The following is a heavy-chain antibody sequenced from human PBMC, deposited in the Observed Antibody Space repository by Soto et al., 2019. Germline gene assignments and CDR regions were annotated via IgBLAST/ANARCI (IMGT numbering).Heavy chain of an antibody. Sequence: SENPSLTCTVSGGSISSSSYYWGWIRQPPGKGLEWIGSIYYSGSTYYNPSLKSRVTISVDTSKNQFSLKLSSVTAADTAVYYCARTFVYSSGPNTNSFDPWGQRSLVIVSS. J-gene: IGHJ5*02. CDR3: ARTFVYSSGPNTNSFDP. V-gene: IGHV4-39*01. CDR2: IYYSGST. CDR1: GGSISSSSYY. D-gene: IGHD6-19*01.